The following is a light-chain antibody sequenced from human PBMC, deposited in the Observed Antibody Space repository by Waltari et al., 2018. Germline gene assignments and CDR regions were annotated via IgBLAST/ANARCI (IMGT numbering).Light chain of an antibody. CDR2: DTY. CDR1: TSNIGNEF. J-gene: IGLJ1*01. CDR3: GAWDTSLTAYV. Sequence: QSVLTQPPSVSATPGQKVTISCSGSTSNIGNEFVSWYQQLPGTVPKLLVYDTYKRPAGIPDRFSGSKSGTSATLDITGLQTGDEAHYYCGAWDTSLTAYVFGTGTEVTVL. V-gene: IGLV1-51*01.